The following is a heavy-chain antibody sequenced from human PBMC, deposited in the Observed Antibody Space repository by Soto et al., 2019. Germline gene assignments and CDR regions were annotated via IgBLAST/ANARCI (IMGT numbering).Heavy chain of an antibody. CDR3: ARDLISNYHYYGMDV. CDR1: GGAFNSFP. CDR2: INPVFGTP. J-gene: IGHJ6*02. Sequence: SVKVSCKASGGAFNSFPISWVRQAPGQGLEWMGGINPVFGTPNHAQKFQGRVTITADRSTATAYLELSSLTFEDAAVYYCARDLISNYHYYGMDVWGQGTTVTVSS. V-gene: IGHV1-69*06.